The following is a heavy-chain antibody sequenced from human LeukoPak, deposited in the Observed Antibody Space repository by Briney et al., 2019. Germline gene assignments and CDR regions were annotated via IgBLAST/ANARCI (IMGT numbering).Heavy chain of an antibody. Sequence: GGSLRLSCAASGFTFSDHYIDWVRQAPGKGLEWVGRTRNKANSYTTEYAASVKGRFTISRDDSKNSLYLQMNSLKTEDTAVYYCARQLCTNGIYYRHFDYWGQGTLVTVSS. D-gene: IGHD2-8*01. CDR1: GFTFSDHY. V-gene: IGHV3-72*01. J-gene: IGHJ4*02. CDR3: ARQLCTNGIYYRHFDY. CDR2: TRNKANSYTT.